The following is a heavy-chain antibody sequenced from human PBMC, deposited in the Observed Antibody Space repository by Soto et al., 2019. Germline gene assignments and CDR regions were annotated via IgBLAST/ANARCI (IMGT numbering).Heavy chain of an antibody. Sequence: EVQLVESGGGLVKPGRSLRLSCTAAGFTFGSYTINWVRQAPGKGLEWVSSISASSSQIYYADSVKGRFTISRDNAKNSLYLQMNCLSAEDTAVYYCARGTGYFDYWGQGTLVTVSS. J-gene: IGHJ4*02. CDR3: ARGTGYFDY. CDR2: ISASSSQI. D-gene: IGHD1-1*01. CDR1: GFTFGSYT. V-gene: IGHV3-21*01.